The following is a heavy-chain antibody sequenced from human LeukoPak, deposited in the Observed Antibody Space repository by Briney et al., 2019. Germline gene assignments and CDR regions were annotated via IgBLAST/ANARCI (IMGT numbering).Heavy chain of an antibody. Sequence: SETLSLTCTVSGGSISSYYWSWIRQPAGKGLEWIGRIYTSGSTNYNPSLKSRVTMSVDTSKNQFSLKLSSVTAADTAVYYCARSVYYDSSGYYWGSHNWFDPWGQGTLVTVSS. J-gene: IGHJ5*02. V-gene: IGHV4-4*07. CDR3: ARSVYYDSSGYYWGSHNWFDP. CDR1: GGSISSYY. D-gene: IGHD3-22*01. CDR2: IYTSGST.